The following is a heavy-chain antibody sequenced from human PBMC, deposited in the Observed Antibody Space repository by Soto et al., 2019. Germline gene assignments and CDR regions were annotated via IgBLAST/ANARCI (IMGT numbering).Heavy chain of an antibody. CDR1: GYTFTSYA. CDR2: INAGNGNT. J-gene: IGHJ4*02. Sequence: QVQLVQSGAEVKKPGASVKVSCKASGYTFTSYAMHWVRQAPGQRLEWMGWINAGNGNTKYSQKFQGRVTFTRDTSASTAYMELSSLRSEDTAVYYCARDAPAIPSCGSCYPFDYWGQGTLVTVSS. D-gene: IGHD2-15*01. CDR3: ARDAPAIPSCGSCYPFDY. V-gene: IGHV1-3*01.